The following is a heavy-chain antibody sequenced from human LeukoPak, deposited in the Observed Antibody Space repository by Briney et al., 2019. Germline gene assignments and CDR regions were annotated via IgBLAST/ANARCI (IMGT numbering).Heavy chain of an antibody. Sequence: PGGSLRLSCAASGFTFSSYAMHWVGQAPGKGLEWVSVISYDGSNNYYADSVKGRFTISRDNSKNTLYLQMNSLRAEDTAVYYCARDRSTYGGSQGKDAFDIWGQGTMVTVSS. CDR2: ISYDGSNN. D-gene: IGHD4-23*01. V-gene: IGHV3-30-3*01. J-gene: IGHJ3*02. CDR1: GFTFSSYA. CDR3: ARDRSTYGGSQGKDAFDI.